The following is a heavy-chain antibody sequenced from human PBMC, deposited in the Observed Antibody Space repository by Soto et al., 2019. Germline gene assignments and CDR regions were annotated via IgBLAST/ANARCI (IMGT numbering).Heavy chain of an antibody. CDR1: GGSISSGGYY. CDR3: ARGIWGSYRYTATQFDY. CDR2: IYYSGST. Sequence: PSETLSLTCTVSGGSISSGGYYWSWIRQHPGKGLEWIGYIYYSGSTYYNPSLKSRVTISVDTSKNPFSLKLSSVTAADTAVYYCARGIWGSYRYTATQFDYWGQGTLVTVSS. D-gene: IGHD3-16*02. J-gene: IGHJ4*02. V-gene: IGHV4-31*03.